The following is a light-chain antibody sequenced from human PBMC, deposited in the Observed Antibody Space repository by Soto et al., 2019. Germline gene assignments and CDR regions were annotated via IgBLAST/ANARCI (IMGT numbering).Light chain of an antibody. Sequence: DIQMTQSPSSLSASVGDRVTITCRASQSISSYLNWYQQKPGKTPKLLIYAASSLQSGVPSRFSGSGSWTNFTLTISSQQPEDFANYNCQQSYSTPLTFGGGNKVEIK. CDR2: AAS. CDR3: QQSYSTPLT. V-gene: IGKV1-39*01. J-gene: IGKJ4*01. CDR1: QSISSY.